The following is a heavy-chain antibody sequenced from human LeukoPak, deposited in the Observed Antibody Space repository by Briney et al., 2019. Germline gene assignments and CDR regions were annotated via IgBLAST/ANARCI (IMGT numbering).Heavy chain of an antibody. CDR3: AKDLDFYYSSGYFYGGRTFDY. Sequence: GGSLRLSCAASGFTFRSYAMHWVRQAPGKGLEWVTFISGDGRNIGYADSVKGRFTISRDNSKNALYLQMNSLRAEDTAVYYLAKDLDFYYSSGYFYGGRTFDYWGQGTLVTVSS. V-gene: IGHV3-30*04. CDR2: ISGDGRNI. CDR1: GFTFRSYA. D-gene: IGHD3-22*01. J-gene: IGHJ4*02.